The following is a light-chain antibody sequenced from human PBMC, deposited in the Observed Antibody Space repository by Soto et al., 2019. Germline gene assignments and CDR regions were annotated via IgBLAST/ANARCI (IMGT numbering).Light chain of an antibody. CDR2: GNS. CDR1: SSNIGAGYD. J-gene: IGLJ1*01. Sequence: QSVLTQPPSVSGAPGQKVTISCTGSSSNIGAGYDVHWYQQLPGTAPKLLIYGNSNRPSGVPDRFSGSKSGTSASLAITGLQAEDEADYYCQSYDSSVSGYVFGTGTKRTVL. CDR3: QSYDSSVSGYV. V-gene: IGLV1-40*01.